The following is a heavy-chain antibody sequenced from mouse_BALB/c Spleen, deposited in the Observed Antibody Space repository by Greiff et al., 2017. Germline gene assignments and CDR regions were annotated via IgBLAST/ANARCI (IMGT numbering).Heavy chain of an antibody. J-gene: IGHJ3*01. V-gene: IGHV1-67*01. Sequence: QVQLQQSGPELVRPGVSVKISCKGSGYTFTDYAMHWVKQSHAKSLEWIGVISTYYGNTNYNQKFKGKATMTVDKSSSTAYMELARLTSEDSAIYYCARKYGNYYWFAYWGQGTLVTVSA. D-gene: IGHD2-10*02. CDR1: GYTFTDYA. CDR2: ISTYYGNT. CDR3: ARKYGNYYWFAY.